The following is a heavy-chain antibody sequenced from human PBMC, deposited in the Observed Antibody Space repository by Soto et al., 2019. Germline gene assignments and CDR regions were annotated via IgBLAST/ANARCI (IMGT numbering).Heavy chain of an antibody. V-gene: IGHV3-74*01. CDR3: ARGDGDYYDGNGYLGRH. Sequence: EVQLVESGGGIVQPGGSLRLSCAASGFTFSSYWMHWVRQAPGKGLVWVSRINSDGSRTSYADSATGLFTISRDNAKNTVYLQMNSLRAEDTAVYYCARGDGDYYDGNGYLGRHWGQGTLVTVSS. J-gene: IGHJ4*02. D-gene: IGHD3-22*01. CDR2: INSDGSRT. CDR1: GFTFSSYW.